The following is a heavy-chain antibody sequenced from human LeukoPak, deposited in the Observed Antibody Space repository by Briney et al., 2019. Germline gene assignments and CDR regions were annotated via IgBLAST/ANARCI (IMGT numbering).Heavy chain of an antibody. J-gene: IGHJ3*02. CDR1: GFTFSGSA. Sequence: PGGSLRLSCAASGFTFSGSAMHWVRQASGKGLEWVGRIRSKANSYATAYAASVKGRFTISRDNAKNSLYLQMNSLRAEDTAVYYCAREETLEYQLHRPSYAFDIWGQGTMVTVSS. CDR3: AREETLEYQLHRPSYAFDI. V-gene: IGHV3-73*01. CDR2: IRSKANSYAT. D-gene: IGHD2-2*01.